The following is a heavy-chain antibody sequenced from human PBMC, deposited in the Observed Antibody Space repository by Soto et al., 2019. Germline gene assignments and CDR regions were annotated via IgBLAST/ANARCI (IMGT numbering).Heavy chain of an antibody. CDR2: INHSGRT. Sequence: SETLSLTCPVYVESSSGDYGTWIRQAPGKGLEWIGAINHSGRTYNPSLERRVTRPVDTSKHQFSLKLSSVTAGDTAVYDCARNGFGTSTNCRMANGLDPWGQGTMLTVAS. D-gene: IGHD2-2*03. CDR3: ARNGFGTSTNCRMANGLDP. J-gene: IGHJ5*02. V-gene: IGHV4-34*01. CDR1: VESSSGDY.